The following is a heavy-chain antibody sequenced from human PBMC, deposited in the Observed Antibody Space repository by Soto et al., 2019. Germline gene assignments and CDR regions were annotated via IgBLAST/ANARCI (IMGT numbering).Heavy chain of an antibody. V-gene: IGHV3-74*01. J-gene: IGHJ6*02. CDR2: ISNAGSST. CDR3: TRSDYYGSGSYIYYYGMDV. D-gene: IGHD3-10*01. CDR1: GFTFRSYW. Sequence: EVQLVESGGGLVQPGGSLRLSCAASGFTFRSYWVHWVRQVPGKGLVWVSRISNAGSSTSYADSVKGRFTISRDNAKNTLYLQMNSLRAEDTAVYYCTRSDYYGSGSYIYYYGMDVWGQGTTVTVSS.